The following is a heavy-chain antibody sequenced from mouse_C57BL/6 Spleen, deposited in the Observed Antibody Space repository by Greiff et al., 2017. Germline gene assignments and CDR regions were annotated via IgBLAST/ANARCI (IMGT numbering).Heavy chain of an antibody. CDR1: GFTFSDYG. CDR3: ARPTGPYYAMDY. J-gene: IGHJ4*01. V-gene: IGHV5-17*01. D-gene: IGHD6-1*01. CDR2: ISSGSSTI. Sequence: EVQGVESGGGLVKPGGSLKLSCAASGFTFSDYGMHWVRQAPEKGLEWVAYISSGSSTIYYADTVKGRFTISRDNAKNTRSLQMTSLRSEDTAMYYCARPTGPYYAMDYWGQGTSVTVSS.